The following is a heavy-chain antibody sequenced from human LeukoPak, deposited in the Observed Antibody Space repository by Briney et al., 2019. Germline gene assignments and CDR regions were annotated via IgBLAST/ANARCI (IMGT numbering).Heavy chain of an antibody. CDR1: GFTFSSYS. Sequence: GGSLRLSCAASGFTFSSYSMNWVRQAPGKGLEWVSSISSSSSYIYYADSVKGRFTISRDNAKNSLYLQMNSLRAEDTAVYYCARADAAAAGFDYWGQGTLVIASS. V-gene: IGHV3-21*01. CDR3: ARADAAAAGFDY. J-gene: IGHJ4*02. D-gene: IGHD6-13*01. CDR2: ISSSSSYI.